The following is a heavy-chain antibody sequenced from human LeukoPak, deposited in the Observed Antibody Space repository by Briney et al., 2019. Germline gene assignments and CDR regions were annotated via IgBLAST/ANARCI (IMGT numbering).Heavy chain of an antibody. D-gene: IGHD1-26*01. Sequence: ASVKVSCKASGYTFTSYAMHWVRQAPGQRLEWMGWINAGNGNTKYSQKFQGRVTITRDTSASTAYMELSSLRSEDTAVYYCARDYLVGAIYPLGPLDYWGQGTLVTVSS. CDR1: GYTFTSYA. V-gene: IGHV1-3*01. CDR3: ARDYLVGAIYPLGPLDY. J-gene: IGHJ4*02. CDR2: INAGNGNT.